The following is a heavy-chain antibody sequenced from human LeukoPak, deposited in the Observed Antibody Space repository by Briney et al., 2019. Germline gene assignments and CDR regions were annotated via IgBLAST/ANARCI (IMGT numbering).Heavy chain of an antibody. D-gene: IGHD2-15*01. CDR3: ARDSIKGST. CDR2: IDNSGST. CDR1: GGSISGSSYY. V-gene: IGHV4-61*01. Sequence: SETLSLTCTVSGGSISGSSYYWGWIRQPPGKGLEWIGYIDNSGSTKYNPSLKSRVTISVDTSKNQFSLKVSSVTAADTAVYYCARDSIKGSTWGQGTLVTVSS. J-gene: IGHJ4*02.